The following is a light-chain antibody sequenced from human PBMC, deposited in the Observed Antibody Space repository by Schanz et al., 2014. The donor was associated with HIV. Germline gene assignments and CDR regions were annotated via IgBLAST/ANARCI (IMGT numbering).Light chain of an antibody. CDR1: ESVNTN. Sequence: EIVMTQSPATLSGSPGERATLSCRASESVNTNVGWYQQKPGQAPRLLIYGASSRVTSIPIRFSGSGSGTEFTLTIIRLEPEDFAVYYCQQYGTSLITFGQGTRLEI. J-gene: IGKJ5*01. CDR3: QQYGTSLIT. V-gene: IGKV3-15*01. CDR2: GAS.